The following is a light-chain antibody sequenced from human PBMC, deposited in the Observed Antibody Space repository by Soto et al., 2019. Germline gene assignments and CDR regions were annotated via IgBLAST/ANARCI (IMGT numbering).Light chain of an antibody. V-gene: IGKV3-20*01. J-gene: IGKJ2*01. CDR3: QQYAKAPYT. CDR2: GAS. CDR1: QSVTSIQ. Sequence: EIVLTQSPDTLSLSPGERATLSCTASQSVTSIQLTWYQQKPGQAPRLLVYGASSRDTVIPDRFSGSGSETDFTLTINRLEPEDFAVYFCQQYAKAPYTLGPGTKREVK.